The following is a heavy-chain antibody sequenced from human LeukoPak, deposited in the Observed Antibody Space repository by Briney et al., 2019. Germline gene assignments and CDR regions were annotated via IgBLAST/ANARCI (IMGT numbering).Heavy chain of an antibody. D-gene: IGHD4-23*01. J-gene: IGHJ1*01. CDR2: IYYSGSS. Sequence: PSETVSLTCTVSGGSINNGGYYWSWIRQHPGKGLEWIGYIYYSGSSYYNPSLRSRVTISVDTSKNQFSLKLSSVTAADTAVYYCARDPEDDYGGNFRDWGQGTLVTVSS. CDR3: ARDPEDDYGGNFRD. V-gene: IGHV4-31*03. CDR1: GGSINNGGYY.